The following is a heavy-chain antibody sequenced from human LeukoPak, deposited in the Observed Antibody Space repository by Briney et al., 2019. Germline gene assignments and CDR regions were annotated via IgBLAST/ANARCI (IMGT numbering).Heavy chain of an antibody. V-gene: IGHV3-21*01. CDR2: ISSSSSYI. CDR1: GFTFSSYS. J-gene: IGHJ3*02. Sequence: GGSLRLSCAASGFTFSSYSMNWVRQAPGKGLEWVSSISSSSSYIYYADSVKGRFTISRDNAKNSLYLRMNSLRAEDTAVYYCARDNDMTTVTPCAFDIWGQGTMVTVSS. D-gene: IGHD4-17*01. CDR3: ARDNDMTTVTPCAFDI.